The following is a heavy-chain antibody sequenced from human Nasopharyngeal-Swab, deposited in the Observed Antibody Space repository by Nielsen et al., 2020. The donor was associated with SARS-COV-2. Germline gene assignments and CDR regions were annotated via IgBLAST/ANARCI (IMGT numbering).Heavy chain of an antibody. J-gene: IGHJ4*02. CDR2: ISSSSSYI. CDR3: ARDGPWEQQLAPEFDY. V-gene: IGHV3-21*01. Sequence: GESLKISCAASGFTFSSYSMNWVRQAPGKGLEWASSISSSSSYIYYADSVKGRFTISRDNAKNSLYLQMNSLRAEDTAVYYCARDGPWEQQLAPEFDYWGQGTLVTVSS. D-gene: IGHD6-13*01. CDR1: GFTFSSYS.